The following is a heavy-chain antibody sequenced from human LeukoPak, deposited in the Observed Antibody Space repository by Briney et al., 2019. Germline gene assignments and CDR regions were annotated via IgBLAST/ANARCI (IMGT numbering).Heavy chain of an antibody. J-gene: IGHJ6*02. Sequence: GGSLRLSCAASGFTFSSYAMHWVRQAPGKGLECVAVISYDGSNKYYADCVKGRFTISRDNSKNTLYLQMNSLRAEDTAVYYCARDNTYYYDSSGYSPYYGMDVWGQGTTVTVSS. CDR3: ARDNTYYYDSSGYSPYYGMDV. D-gene: IGHD3-22*01. CDR2: ISYDGSNK. CDR1: GFTFSSYA. V-gene: IGHV3-30*04.